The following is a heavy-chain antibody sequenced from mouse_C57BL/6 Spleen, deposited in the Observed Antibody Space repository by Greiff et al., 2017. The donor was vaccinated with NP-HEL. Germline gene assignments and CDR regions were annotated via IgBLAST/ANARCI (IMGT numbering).Heavy chain of an antibody. V-gene: IGHV5-6*01. Sequence: EVNVVESGGDLVKPGGSLKLSCAASGFTFSSYGMSWVRQTPDKRLEWVATISSGGSYTYYPASVKGRFTISRDNAKNTLYLQMSSLKSEDTAMYYCARHGPGTRDAMDYWGQGTSVTVSS. D-gene: IGHD4-1*01. J-gene: IGHJ4*01. CDR2: ISSGGSYT. CDR3: ARHGPGTRDAMDY. CDR1: GFTFSSYG.